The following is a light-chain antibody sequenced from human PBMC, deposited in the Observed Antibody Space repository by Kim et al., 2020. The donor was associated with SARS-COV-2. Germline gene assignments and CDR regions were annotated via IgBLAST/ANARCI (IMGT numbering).Light chain of an antibody. V-gene: IGLV1-40*01. CDR2: GNT. CDR1: SSNIGAGYD. CDR3: QSYDSSLSGYV. J-gene: IGLJ1*01. Sequence: RVTISCTGISSNIGAGYDVHWYQQLPGTAPKLLIYGNTIRPSGVPDRFSGSKSGTSASLAITGLQTEDEADYYCQSYDSSLSGYVFGTGTKVNRP.